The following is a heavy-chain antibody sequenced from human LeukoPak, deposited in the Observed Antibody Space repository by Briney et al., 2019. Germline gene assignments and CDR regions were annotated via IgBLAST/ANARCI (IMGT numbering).Heavy chain of an antibody. CDR2: IRYDGSNK. J-gene: IGHJ4*02. CDR1: GFTFSSYG. D-gene: IGHD3-22*01. CDR3: ARELPSSGYFDY. V-gene: IGHV3-30*02. Sequence: TGGSLRLSCAASGFTFSSYGMHWVRQAPGKGLEWVAFIRYDGSNKYYADSVKGRFTISRDNSKNTLYLQMNSLRAEDTAVYYCARELPSSGYFDYWGQGTLVTVSS.